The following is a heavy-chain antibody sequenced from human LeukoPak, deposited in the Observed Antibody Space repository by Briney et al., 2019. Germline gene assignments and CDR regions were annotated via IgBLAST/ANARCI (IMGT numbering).Heavy chain of an antibody. CDR1: GGSISSYY. CDR3: ARDRGYSYGYPSFDY. J-gene: IGHJ4*02. Sequence: SETLSLTCTVSGGSISSYYWSWIRQPPGKGLEWIGYIYYSGSTNYNPSLKSRVTMSVDTSKNQFSLKLSSVTAADTAVYYCARDRGYSYGYPSFDYWGQGTLVTVSS. CDR2: IYYSGST. V-gene: IGHV4-59*12. D-gene: IGHD5-18*01.